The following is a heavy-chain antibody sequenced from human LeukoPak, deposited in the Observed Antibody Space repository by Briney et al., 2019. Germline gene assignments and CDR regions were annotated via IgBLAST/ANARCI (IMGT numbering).Heavy chain of an antibody. CDR2: ISYDGSNK. CDR3: AKDRGGSSEYYYCGMDV. V-gene: IGHV3-30*18. J-gene: IGHJ6*02. CDR1: GFTFSSYG. D-gene: IGHD2-15*01. Sequence: PGGSLRLSCAASGFTFSSYGMPWVRQAPGKGLEWVAVISYDGSNKYYADSVKGRFTISRDNSKNTLYLQMNSLRAEDTAVYYCAKDRGGSSEYYYCGMDVWGQGTTVTVSS.